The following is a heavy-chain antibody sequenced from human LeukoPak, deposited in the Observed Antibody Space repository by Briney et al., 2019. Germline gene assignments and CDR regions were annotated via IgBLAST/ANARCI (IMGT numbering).Heavy chain of an antibody. D-gene: IGHD3-22*01. J-gene: IGHJ3*02. CDR2: ISGSGGST. Sequence: GGSLRLSCAASGFTFSSYAMSWVRQAPGKGLEWVSAISGSGGSTYYAGSVKGRFTISRDNSKNTLYLQMNSLRAEDTAVYYCAKVSHYYDLKGHPSIDAFDIWGQGTMVTVSS. CDR1: GFTFSSYA. CDR3: AKVSHYYDLKGHPSIDAFDI. V-gene: IGHV3-23*01.